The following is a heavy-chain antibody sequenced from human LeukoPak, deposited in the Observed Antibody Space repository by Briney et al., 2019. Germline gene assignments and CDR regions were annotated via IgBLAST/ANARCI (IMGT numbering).Heavy chain of an antibody. Sequence: SETLSLTCSVSGGSISSSSYYWGWIRQSPGKRLEWIGSIYYSGSTYYNPSLKSRVTISVDTSKNQFSLKLSSVTAADTAMYFCATDRTGNYYFDDWGQGTLVTVSS. CDR1: GGSISSSSYY. CDR3: ATDRTGNYYFDD. CDR2: IYYSGST. D-gene: IGHD4-23*01. V-gene: IGHV4-39*07. J-gene: IGHJ4*02.